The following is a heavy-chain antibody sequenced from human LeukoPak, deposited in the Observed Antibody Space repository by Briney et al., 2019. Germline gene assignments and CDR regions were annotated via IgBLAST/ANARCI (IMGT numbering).Heavy chain of an antibody. J-gene: IGHJ4*02. V-gene: IGHV1-69*05. CDR2: IIPIFGTA. CDR3: ARAPYYYDSSGYPPDY. Sequence: SVKVSCKASGGTFSSYAISWVRQAPGQGLEWMGRIIPIFGTANYAQKFQGRVTITTDESTSTDYMELSSLRSEDTAVYYCARAPYYYDSSGYPPDYWGQGTLVTVSS. D-gene: IGHD3-22*01. CDR1: GGTFSSYA.